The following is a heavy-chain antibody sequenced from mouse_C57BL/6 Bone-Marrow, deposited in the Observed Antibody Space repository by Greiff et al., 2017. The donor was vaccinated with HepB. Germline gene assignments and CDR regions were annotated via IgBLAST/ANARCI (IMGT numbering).Heavy chain of an antibody. D-gene: IGHD2-5*01. V-gene: IGHV1-26*01. CDR2: INPNNGGT. Sequence: EVQLQQSGPELVEPGASVKISCKASGYTFTDYYMNWVKQSHGKSLEWIGDINPNNGGTSYNQKFKGKATLTVDKSSSTAYMELRSLTSEDSAVYYCARYSNYPFAYWGQGTLVTVSA. CDR3: ARYSNYPFAY. CDR1: GYTFTDYY. J-gene: IGHJ3*01.